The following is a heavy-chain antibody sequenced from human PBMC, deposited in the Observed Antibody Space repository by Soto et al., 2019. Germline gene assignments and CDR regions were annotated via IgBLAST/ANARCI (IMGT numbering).Heavy chain of an antibody. Sequence: ESGGDLVQPGGSLRLSCVGSGFTFSYYEMNWVRQAPGKGLERVASISHTDRLTHYPDSVKGRFTISRDNAQNSLYLEMTSLRVEDTGVYYCARDTGRASADLWGQGTLVTVSS. D-gene: IGHD6-13*01. CDR2: ISHTDRLT. J-gene: IGHJ5*02. V-gene: IGHV3-48*03. CDR3: ARDTGRASADL. CDR1: GFTFSYYE.